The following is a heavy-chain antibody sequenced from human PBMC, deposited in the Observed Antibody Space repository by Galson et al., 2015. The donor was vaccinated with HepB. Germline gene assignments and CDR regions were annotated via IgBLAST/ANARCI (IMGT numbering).Heavy chain of an antibody. V-gene: IGHV3-30*18. Sequence: SLRLSCAASGFTFSSYGMHWVRQAPGKGLEWVAVISYDGSNKYYADSVKGRFTISRDNSKNTLYLQMNSLRAEDTAVYYCAKEGIVVVPAAIDNWFDPWGQGPLAPFSS. J-gene: IGHJ5*02. D-gene: IGHD2-2*01. CDR3: AKEGIVVVPAAIDNWFDP. CDR1: GFTFSSYG. CDR2: ISYDGSNK.